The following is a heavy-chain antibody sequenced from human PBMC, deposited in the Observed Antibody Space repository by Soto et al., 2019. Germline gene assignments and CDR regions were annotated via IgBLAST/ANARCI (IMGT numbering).Heavy chain of an antibody. CDR3: ARSNWYSEY. Sequence: QVQLQESGPGLVKPSETLSLTCTVSGGSISNHYWSWIRQPPGKGLEWIGYIYYNGNTNYNPSLKSRVTMSVDTSKNQFSLKLGSVTAADTAVYYCARSNWYSEYWGQGTLVTVSS. D-gene: IGHD7-27*01. CDR2: IYYNGNT. CDR1: GGSISNHY. V-gene: IGHV4-59*11. J-gene: IGHJ4*02.